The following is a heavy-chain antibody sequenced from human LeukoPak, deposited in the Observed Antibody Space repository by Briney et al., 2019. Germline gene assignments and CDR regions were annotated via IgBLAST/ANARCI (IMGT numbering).Heavy chain of an antibody. CDR3: AKGDGSYYYYYYGMDV. CDR2: ISYDGSNK. V-gene: IGHV3-30*18. J-gene: IGHJ6*02. CDR1: GFTFSSYG. Sequence: GGSLRLSCAASGFTFSSYGMHWVRQAPGKGLEWVAVISYDGSNKYYADSVKGRFPISRDNSKNTLYLQMNSLRAEDTAVYYCAKGDGSYYYYYYGMDVWGQGTTVTVSS. D-gene: IGHD1-26*01.